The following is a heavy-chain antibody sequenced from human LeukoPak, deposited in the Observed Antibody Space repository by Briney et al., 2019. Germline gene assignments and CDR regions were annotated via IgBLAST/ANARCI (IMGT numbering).Heavy chain of an antibody. CDR2: IYPGDSDT. V-gene: IGHV5-51*01. CDR1: GYSFTSYW. D-gene: IGHD1-26*01. CDR3: ATTRLDDSGSYPGYFDY. Sequence: KGGESLKISCKGSGYSFTSYWIGWVRQMPGKGLEWMGIIYPGDSDTRYSPSFQGQVTISADKSISTAYLQWSSLKASDTAMYYCATTRLDDSGSYPGYFDYWGQGTLVTVSS. J-gene: IGHJ4*02.